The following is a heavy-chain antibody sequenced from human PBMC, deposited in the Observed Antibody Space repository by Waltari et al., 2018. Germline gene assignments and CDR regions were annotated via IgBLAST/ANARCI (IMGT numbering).Heavy chain of an antibody. CDR1: GYTFTGYY. J-gene: IGHJ6*02. V-gene: IGHV1-2*02. CDR2: INPNSGGT. D-gene: IGHD3-3*01. CDR3: ARDPYMRGRFLEWLPLGIYGMDV. Sequence: QVQLVQSGAEVKKPGASVKVSCKASGYTFTGYYMHWVRQAPGQGLEWMGWINPNSGGTNYAQKFQGRVTMTRDTSISTAYMELSRLRSDDTAVYYCARDPYMRGRFLEWLPLGIYGMDVWGQGTTVTVSS.